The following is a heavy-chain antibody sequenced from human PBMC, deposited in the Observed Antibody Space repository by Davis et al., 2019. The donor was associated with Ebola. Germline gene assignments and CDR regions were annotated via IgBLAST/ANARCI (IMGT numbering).Heavy chain of an antibody. J-gene: IGHJ5*02. D-gene: IGHD6-13*01. CDR2: ISAYNGNT. CDR3: ARDKRAAAGTNWFDP. V-gene: IGHV1-18*01. CDR1: GYIFTSYG. Sequence: AASVKVSCKASGYIFTSYGISWVRQPPGQGLEWMGWISAYNGNTNYAQKFQGRVTMTTDTSTSTAYMELRSLRSEDTAVYYCARDKRAAAGTNWFDPWGQGTLVTVSS.